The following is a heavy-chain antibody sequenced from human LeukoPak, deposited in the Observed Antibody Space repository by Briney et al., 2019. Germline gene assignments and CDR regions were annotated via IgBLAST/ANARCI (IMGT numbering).Heavy chain of an antibody. D-gene: IGHD3-3*01. CDR3: ARVFLEWLLYGPHYYYYYYMDV. CDR1: GCTFSSYA. CDR2: IIPICGTA. V-gene: IGHV1-69*13. J-gene: IGHJ6*03. Sequence: VASVAVSCKASGCTFSSYAISWVRQAPGQGLEWMGGIIPICGTANYAQKFQGRVTITADESTSTAYMELSSLRSEDTAVYYCARVFLEWLLYGPHYYYYYYMDVWGKGTTVTVSS.